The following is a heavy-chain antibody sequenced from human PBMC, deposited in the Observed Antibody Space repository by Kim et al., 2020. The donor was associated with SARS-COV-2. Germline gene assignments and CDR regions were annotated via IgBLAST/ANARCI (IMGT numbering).Heavy chain of an antibody. J-gene: IGHJ5*02. V-gene: IGHV4-59*01. CDR2: IYYSGST. CDR1: GGSISSYY. D-gene: IGHD3-3*01. CDR3: ARELYDFWSGDSNWFDP. Sequence: SETLSLTCTVSGGSISSYYWSWIRQPPGKGLEWIGYIYYSGSTNYNPSLKSRVTISVDTSKNQYSLKLSSVTAADTAVYYCARELYDFWSGDSNWFDPWGRGTLVTVCS.